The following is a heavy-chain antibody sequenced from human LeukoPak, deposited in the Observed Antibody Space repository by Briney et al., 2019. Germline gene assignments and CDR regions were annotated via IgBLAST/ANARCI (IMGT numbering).Heavy chain of an antibody. CDR2: ISDSGYST. J-gene: IGHJ4*02. D-gene: IGHD6-13*01. V-gene: IGHV3-23*01. CDR1: GFTFSTYA. CDR3: ARDLWSSSTTPGFDY. Sequence: GGSLRLSCAASGFTFSTYAMSWVRQAPGKGLEWVSGISDSGYSTYYADSVKGRFTISRDNSKNTLYLQMNSLRAEDTAVYYCARDLWSSSTTPGFDYWGQGTLVTVSS.